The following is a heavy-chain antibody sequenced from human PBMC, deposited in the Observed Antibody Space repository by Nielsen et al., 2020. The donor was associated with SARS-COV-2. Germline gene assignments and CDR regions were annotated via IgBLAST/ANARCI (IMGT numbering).Heavy chain of an antibody. Sequence: GGSLRLSCAASGFTFSSYGMHWVRQAPGKGLEWVAVISYDGSNKYYADSVKGRFTISRDHSKNTLYLQMNSLRAEDTAVYYCAKDWVRRGYFYYWGQGTLVTLSP. CDR3: AKDWVRRGYFYY. CDR2: ISYDGSNK. V-gene: IGHV3-30*18. D-gene: IGHD3-16*01. CDR1: GFTFSSYG. J-gene: IGHJ4*02.